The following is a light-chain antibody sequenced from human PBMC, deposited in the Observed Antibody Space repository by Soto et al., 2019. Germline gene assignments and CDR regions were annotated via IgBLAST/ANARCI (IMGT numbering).Light chain of an antibody. V-gene: IGKV3-15*01. Sequence: EIVMTQSPATLSVSPGERATLSCRASQSISSNLAWYQQKPGQAPGLLIYDASTRATGIPARFSGSGSGTEFTLTISSLQSEDFAVYYCQQYNNWLPYTFGQGTKLEIK. CDR3: QQYNNWLPYT. CDR1: QSISSN. J-gene: IGKJ2*01. CDR2: DAS.